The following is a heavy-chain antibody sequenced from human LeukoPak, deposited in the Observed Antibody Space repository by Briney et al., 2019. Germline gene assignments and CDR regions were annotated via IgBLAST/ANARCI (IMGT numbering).Heavy chain of an antibody. J-gene: IGHJ6*02. D-gene: IGHD2-21*01. Sequence: SETLSLTCTVSGGSISSYYWSWIRQPPGKGLEWVGYIYYSGSTNYNPPLKSRVTISVDTSKNQFSLKLSPVTAAETAVYYCARHERAVMGNYYHGMDVWGQGTTVTVSS. CDR1: GGSISSYY. V-gene: IGHV4-59*08. CDR2: IYYSGST. CDR3: ARHERAVMGNYYHGMDV.